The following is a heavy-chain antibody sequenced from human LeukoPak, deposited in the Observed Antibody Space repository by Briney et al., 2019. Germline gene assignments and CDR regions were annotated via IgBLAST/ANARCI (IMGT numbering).Heavy chain of an antibody. V-gene: IGHV1-3*01. CDR2: IKAGNGDT. J-gene: IGHJ4*02. CDR3: TRDDCGDTCYPGGY. Sequence: ASVKVSCKASGYIFTKYVVHWVRQAPGQRPEWMGWIKAGNGDTKYSQNFQDRLTITRDTSASTVYMELSSLTSEDTALYYCTRDDCGDTCYPGGYWGQGTLVTVSS. D-gene: IGHD2-21*01. CDR1: GYIFTKYV.